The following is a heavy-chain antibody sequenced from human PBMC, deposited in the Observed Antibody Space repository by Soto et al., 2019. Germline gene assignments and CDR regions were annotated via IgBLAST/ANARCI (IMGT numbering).Heavy chain of an antibody. D-gene: IGHD1-1*01. J-gene: IGHJ4*02. CDR3: AKSFTRYNWNALGFDY. Sequence: WSLRLSCAASGLTLRSYAMSGVRQAPGKGLEWVSAISGIGGSTYYADSVKGRFTISRDNSKNTLYLQMNSLRAEDTAVYYCAKSFTRYNWNALGFDYWGQGTLVTVPS. V-gene: IGHV3-23*01. CDR2: ISGIGGST. CDR1: GLTLRSYA.